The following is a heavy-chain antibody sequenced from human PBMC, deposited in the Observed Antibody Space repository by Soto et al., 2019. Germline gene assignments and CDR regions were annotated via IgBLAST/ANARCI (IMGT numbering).Heavy chain of an antibody. Sequence: PGGSLRLSCEGPGFTFSDYGFHWVRQAPGKGLEWVAMISYDGSDRYYRDSVQGRFTISRDDSKNTVFLQMNSLRTEDTAMYYCARSTYCSGGSCYPQYWGPGTLVTVSS. D-gene: IGHD2-15*01. CDR1: GFTFSDYG. V-gene: IGHV3-30*03. CDR3: ARSTYCSGGSCYPQY. CDR2: ISYDGSDR. J-gene: IGHJ4*02.